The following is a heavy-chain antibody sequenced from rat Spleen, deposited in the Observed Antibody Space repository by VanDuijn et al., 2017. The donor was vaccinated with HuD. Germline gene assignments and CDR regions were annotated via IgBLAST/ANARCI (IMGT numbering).Heavy chain of an antibody. Sequence: EVQLVESGGGLVQPGRSLKLSCAASGFTFSDYYMAWVRQAPKKGLEWVASISYEGSSTYYGDSVKGRFTISRDNAKSTLYLQMNSLRSEDTATYYCARLSPGGGYYFDYWGQGVMVTVSS. CDR3: ARLSPGGGYYFDY. D-gene: IGHD1-11*01. V-gene: IGHV5-22*01. J-gene: IGHJ2*01. CDR2: ISYEGSST. CDR1: GFTFSDYY.